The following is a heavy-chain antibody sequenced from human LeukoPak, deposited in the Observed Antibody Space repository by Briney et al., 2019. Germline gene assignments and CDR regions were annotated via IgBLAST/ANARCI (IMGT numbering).Heavy chain of an antibody. J-gene: IGHJ4*02. Sequence: ASVKVSCKASGYTFTSYGINWVRQAPGQGLEWMGWISGYNGNTNYAQKLQGRVTMTTDTSTSTAYMELSSLRSEDTAVYYCARGGSQWLKRRVTMNDYWGQGTLVTVSS. CDR3: ARGGSQWLKRRVTMNDY. V-gene: IGHV1-18*01. CDR2: ISGYNGNT. D-gene: IGHD3-22*01. CDR1: GYTFTSYG.